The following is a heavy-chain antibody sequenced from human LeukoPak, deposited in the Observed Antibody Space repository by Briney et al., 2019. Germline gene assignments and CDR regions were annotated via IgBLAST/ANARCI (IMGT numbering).Heavy chain of an antibody. CDR3: ARDAQRGFDYSNSLQY. V-gene: IGHV3-33*01. D-gene: IGHD4-11*01. Sequence: GGSLRLSCATSGFTFSHYCMHWVRQAPGKGLEWVAVIWSDGTNQFYADSVKGRFTISRDSSKTVYLQMNSLRVEDTAVYFCARDAQRGFDYSNSLQYWGQGTLVTVSS. CDR2: IWSDGTNQ. J-gene: IGHJ4*02. CDR1: GFTFSHYC.